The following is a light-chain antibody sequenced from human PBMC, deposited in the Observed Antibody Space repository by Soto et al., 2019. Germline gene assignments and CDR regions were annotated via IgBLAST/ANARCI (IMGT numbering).Light chain of an antibody. CDR2: GNN. Sequence: QSVLTQPPSVSGAPGQRVTISCTGSSSNIGAGYDVHWYQRLPGTAPKLLIIGNNNRPSDVPHRFSGSKSGTSASLAITGRQGEDGADYYCQDYGGSRNGDVFGTGTEVTVL. CDR1: SSNIGAGYD. CDR3: QDYGGSRNGDV. J-gene: IGLJ1*01. V-gene: IGLV1-40*01.